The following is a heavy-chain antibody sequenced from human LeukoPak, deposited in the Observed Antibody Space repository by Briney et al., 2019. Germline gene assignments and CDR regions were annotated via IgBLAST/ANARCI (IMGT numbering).Heavy chain of an antibody. CDR2: IKQDGSEK. CDR3: ARIDVVPAAPFDY. V-gene: IGHV3-7*01. CDR1: GFTFRSYW. Sequence: PGGSLRLSCAASGFTFRSYWMSWVRQAPGKGLEWVANIKQDGSEKYYVDSVKGRFTISRDNAKNSLYLQMNSLRAEDTAVYYCARIDVVPAAPFDYWGQGTLVTVSS. J-gene: IGHJ4*02. D-gene: IGHD2-2*01.